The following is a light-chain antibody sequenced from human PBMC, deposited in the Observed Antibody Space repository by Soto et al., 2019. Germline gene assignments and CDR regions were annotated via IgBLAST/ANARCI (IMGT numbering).Light chain of an antibody. J-gene: IGKJ2*01. CDR1: QNVSKSY. CDR2: IAS. Sequence: VLTQSPATLSSSPGERATLSCGASQNVSKSYFAWYQQKPGQAPRLLIYIASSRATGIPYRFSGSGSGTDFTLTISSLEPEDVAMYYCQQYGSSPYTFGQGTKVEI. V-gene: IGKV3-20*01. CDR3: QQYGSSPYT.